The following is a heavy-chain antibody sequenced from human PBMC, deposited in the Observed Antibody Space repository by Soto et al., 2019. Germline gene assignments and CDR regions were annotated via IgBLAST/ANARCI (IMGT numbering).Heavy chain of an antibody. V-gene: IGHV2-5*02. Sequence: SGPTLVNPTQTLTLTCTFSGFSLSTSGVGVGWIRQPPGKALEWLALIYWDDDKRYSPSLKSRLTITKDTSKNQVVLTMTNVDPVDTATYYCARMGQYYDILTGYWSGYYFDYWGPGTLVTVSS. CDR2: IYWDDDK. D-gene: IGHD3-9*01. J-gene: IGHJ4*02. CDR1: GFSLSTSGVG. CDR3: ARMGQYYDILTGYWSGYYFDY.